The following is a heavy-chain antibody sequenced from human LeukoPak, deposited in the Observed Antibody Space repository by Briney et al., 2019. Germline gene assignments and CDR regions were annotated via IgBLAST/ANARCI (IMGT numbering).Heavy chain of an antibody. J-gene: IGHJ4*02. V-gene: IGHV1-69*04. CDR1: GGTFSSYA. D-gene: IGHD3-10*01. Sequence: SVKVSCKASGGTFSSYAISWVRQAPGQGLEWMGRIIPILGIANYAQKFQGRVTITADKSTSTAYMELSSLRSEDTAVYYCARERFGEPIGWYFDYWGQGTLVTVSS. CDR2: IIPILGIA. CDR3: ARERFGEPIGWYFDY.